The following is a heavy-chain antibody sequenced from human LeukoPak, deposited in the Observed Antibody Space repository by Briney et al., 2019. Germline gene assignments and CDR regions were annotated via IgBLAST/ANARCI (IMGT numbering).Heavy chain of an antibody. CDR3: ARVRDFWSGYYIGILDY. J-gene: IGHJ4*02. Sequence: SETLSLTCTVSGGSISSSSYYWGWIRQPPGKGLEWIGSIYYSGSTYYNPSLKSRVTISVDTSKNQFSLKLSSVTAADTAVYYCARVRDFWSGYYIGILDYWGQGTLVTVSS. D-gene: IGHD3-3*01. V-gene: IGHV4-39*07. CDR2: IYYSGST. CDR1: GGSISSSSYY.